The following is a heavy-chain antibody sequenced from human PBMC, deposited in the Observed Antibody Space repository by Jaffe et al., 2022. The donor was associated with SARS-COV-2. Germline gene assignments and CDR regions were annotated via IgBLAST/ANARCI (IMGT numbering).Heavy chain of an antibody. Sequence: EVQLVESGGGLVQPGGSLRLSCAASGFTFSSYSMNWVRQAPGKGLEWVSYISSSSSTIYYADSVKGRFTISRDNAKNSLYLQMNSLRAEDTAVYYCARTTSSSWYLMTDYWGQGTLVTVSS. V-gene: IGHV3-48*01. CDR1: GFTFSSYS. CDR3: ARTTSSSWYLMTDY. J-gene: IGHJ4*02. CDR2: ISSSSSTI. D-gene: IGHD6-13*01.